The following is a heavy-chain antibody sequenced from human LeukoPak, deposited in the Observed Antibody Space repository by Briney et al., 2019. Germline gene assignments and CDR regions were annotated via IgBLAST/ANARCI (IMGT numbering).Heavy chain of an antibody. V-gene: IGHV1-69*05. CDR1: GGTFSSYA. J-gene: IGHJ4*02. Sequence: SVKVSCKASGGTFSSYAISWVRQAPGQGLEWMGGIIPIFGTANYAQKFQGRVTITTDESTSTAYMELSSLRSGDTAVYYCAREQYRRSAMVRYFDYWGQGTLVTVSS. D-gene: IGHD5-18*01. CDR2: IIPIFGTA. CDR3: AREQYRRSAMVRYFDY.